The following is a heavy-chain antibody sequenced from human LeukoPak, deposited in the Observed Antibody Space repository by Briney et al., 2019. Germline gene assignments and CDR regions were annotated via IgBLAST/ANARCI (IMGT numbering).Heavy chain of an antibody. D-gene: IGHD3-10*02. CDR1: GFTFSKYW. CDR2: ISSSGSTI. Sequence: GGSLRLSCEASGFTFSKYWMTWVRQAPGKGLEWVSYISSSGSTIYYADSVKGRFTISRDNAKNSLYLQMNSLRAEDTAVYYCAELGITMIGGVWGKGTTVTISS. J-gene: IGHJ6*04. V-gene: IGHV3-48*03. CDR3: AELGITMIGGV.